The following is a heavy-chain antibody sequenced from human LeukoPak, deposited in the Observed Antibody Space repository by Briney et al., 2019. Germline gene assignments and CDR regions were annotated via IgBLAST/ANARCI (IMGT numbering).Heavy chain of an antibody. Sequence: GGSLRLSCAVSGFTFDDYAMHWVRQAPGKGLEWVSGITWNSGNIGYADSVKGRFTISRDNAKNSLYLQMNSLRAEDTALYYCAKDILRTVTTYTGIDCWGQGILVSVSS. CDR2: ITWNSGNI. CDR3: AKDILRTVTTYTGIDC. V-gene: IGHV3-9*01. CDR1: GFTFDDYA. J-gene: IGHJ4*02. D-gene: IGHD4-17*01.